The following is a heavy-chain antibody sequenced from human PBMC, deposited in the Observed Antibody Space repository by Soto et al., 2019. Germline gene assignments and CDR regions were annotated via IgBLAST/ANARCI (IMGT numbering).Heavy chain of an antibody. CDR3: ARVNYDFWSGYTYYMDV. Sequence: QVQLQESGPGLVKPSETLSLTCTVSGGSISSYYWSWIRQPPGKGLEWSGYIHYSGSTNYNPSLKSRVTISVDTSKNQFSLKMSSVTAADAAVYYCARVNYDFWSGYTYYMDVWGKGTTVTVSS. D-gene: IGHD3-3*01. V-gene: IGHV4-59*08. CDR1: GGSISSYY. CDR2: IHYSGST. J-gene: IGHJ6*03.